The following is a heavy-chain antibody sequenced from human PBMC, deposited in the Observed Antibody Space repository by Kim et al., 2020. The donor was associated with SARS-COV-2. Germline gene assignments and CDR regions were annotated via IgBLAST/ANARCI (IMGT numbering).Heavy chain of an antibody. CDR3: TSLRDYDFWKNGMDV. CDR1: GFTFSGSA. J-gene: IGHJ6*02. V-gene: IGHV3-73*01. Sequence: GGSLRLSCAASGFTFSGSAMHWVRQASGKGLEWVGRIRSKANSYATAYAASVKGRFTISRDDSKNTAYLQMNSLKTEDTAVYYCTSLRDYDFWKNGMDVWGQGTTVTVSS. D-gene: IGHD3-3*01. CDR2: IRSKANSYAT.